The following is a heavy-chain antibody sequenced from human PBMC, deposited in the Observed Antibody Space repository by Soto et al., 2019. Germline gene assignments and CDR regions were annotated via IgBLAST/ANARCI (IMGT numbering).Heavy chain of an antibody. D-gene: IGHD2-8*01. CDR1: GYTFTSYD. CDR3: ARNGLPSEDYYYYYYMDV. J-gene: IGHJ6*03. Sequence: ASVKVSCKASGYTFTSYDINWVRQATGQGLEWMGWMNPNSGNTGYAQKFQGRVTMTRNTSISTAYMELSSLRSEDTAVYYCARNGLPSEDYYYYYYMDVWGKGTTVTVSS. V-gene: IGHV1-8*02. CDR2: MNPNSGNT.